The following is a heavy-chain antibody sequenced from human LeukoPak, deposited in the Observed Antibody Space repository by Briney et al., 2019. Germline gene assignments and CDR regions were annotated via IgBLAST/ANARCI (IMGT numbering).Heavy chain of an antibody. D-gene: IGHD3-3*01. CDR2: IYYSGST. J-gene: IGHJ6*03. CDR1: GGSISSSSYY. Sequence: SETLSLTCTVSGGSISSSSYYWGWIRQLPGKGPERIGSIYYSGSTYYNPSLKSRVTISVDTSKNQFSLKLSSVTAADTAVYYCARDSYYDFWSGYYEASYYMDVWGKGTTVTVSS. V-gene: IGHV4-39*07. CDR3: ARDSYYDFWSGYYEASYYMDV.